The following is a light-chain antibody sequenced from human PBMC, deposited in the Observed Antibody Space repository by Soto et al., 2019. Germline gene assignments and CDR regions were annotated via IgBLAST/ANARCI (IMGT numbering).Light chain of an antibody. CDR3: CSYAGSSTP. Sequence: QSVLTQPASVSGSPGQSITISCTGTSSDVGSYNLVSWYQQHPGKAPKLMIYEGSKRPSGVSNRFSGSKSGNTASLTISGLQAEDEADYYCCSYAGSSTPFGGCTKLTVL. CDR2: EGS. CDR1: SSDVGSYNL. V-gene: IGLV2-23*01. J-gene: IGLJ3*02.